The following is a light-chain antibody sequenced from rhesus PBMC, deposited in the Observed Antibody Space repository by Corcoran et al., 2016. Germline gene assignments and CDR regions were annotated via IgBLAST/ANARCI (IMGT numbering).Light chain of an antibody. V-gene: IGKV1-21*01. J-gene: IGKJ4*01. CDR3: QQYNSAPLT. Sequence: DIQMTQSPSSLSASVGDRVTITCRASQGISSWLAWYQQKPGKAPKLLNYKASSLQSGVPSRLSASGSGTDFTLPISSLQPEDFATYYCQQYNSAPLTFGGGPKVEIK. CDR2: KAS. CDR1: QGISSW.